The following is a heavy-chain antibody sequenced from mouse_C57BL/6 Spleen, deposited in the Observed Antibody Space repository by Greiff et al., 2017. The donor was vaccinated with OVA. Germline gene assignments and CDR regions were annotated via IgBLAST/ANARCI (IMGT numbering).Heavy chain of an antibody. CDR2: IYPSDSET. CDR1: GYTFTSYW. CDR3: AREGYGIVTTD. D-gene: IGHD2-5*01. Sequence: VQLQQPGAELVRPGSSVKLSCKASGYTFTSYWMDWVKQRPGQGLEWIGNIYPSDSETHYNQKFKDKATLTVDKSSSTAYMQLSSLTSEDSAVYYCAREGYGIVTTDWGQGTTLTVSS. J-gene: IGHJ2*01. V-gene: IGHV1-61*01.